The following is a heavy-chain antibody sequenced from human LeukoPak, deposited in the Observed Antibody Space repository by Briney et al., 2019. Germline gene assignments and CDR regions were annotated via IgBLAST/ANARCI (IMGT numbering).Heavy chain of an antibody. Sequence: ESLKIFCKGSGYSFTSFWIGWVRQMPGKGLEWMGIIYPGDSDTRYSPSFQGQVTISADKSISTAYLQWSSLKASDTAMYYCASPRYDFWSGYYTGGNAFDIWGQGTMVTVSS. V-gene: IGHV5-51*01. CDR2: IYPGDSDT. CDR3: ASPRYDFWSGYYTGGNAFDI. J-gene: IGHJ3*02. CDR1: GYSFTSFW. D-gene: IGHD3-3*01.